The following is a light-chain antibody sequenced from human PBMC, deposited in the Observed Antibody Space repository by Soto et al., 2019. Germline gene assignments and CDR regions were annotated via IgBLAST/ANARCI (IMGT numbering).Light chain of an antibody. CDR3: QQANSFPPT. V-gene: IGKV1-12*01. CDR1: QGISSW. CDR2: AAS. J-gene: IGKJ1*01. Sequence: DIQMTQSPSSVSASVGDRVTITCRASQGISSWLAWYQQKPGKAPKLLIYAASSLQSGVPSRFSGSGSGTGFTPHNKNPQPESFATYYCQQANSFPPTFGQGTKVEIK.